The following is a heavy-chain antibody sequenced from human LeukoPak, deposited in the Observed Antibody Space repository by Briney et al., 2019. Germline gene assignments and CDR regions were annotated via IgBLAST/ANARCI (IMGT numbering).Heavy chain of an antibody. V-gene: IGHV3-7*01. J-gene: IGHJ5*02. CDR3: ARGTDRSPYNWFDP. D-gene: IGHD3/OR15-3a*01. CDR2: IEQDGSEK. Sequence: PGGFLRLSCAASGFTFSSYWMSWVRQAPGKGLEWVANIEQDGSEKYYVDSVKGRFTISRDNAKNSLFLQMNSLRAEDTAVYYCARGTDRSPYNWFDPWGQGTLVTVSS. CDR1: GFTFSSYW.